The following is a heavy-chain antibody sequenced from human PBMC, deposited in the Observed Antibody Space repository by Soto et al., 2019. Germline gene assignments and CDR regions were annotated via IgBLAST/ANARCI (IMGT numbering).Heavy chain of an antibody. CDR3: AGAYCSSTSCPPPSYGMDV. Sequence: ASVKLSCKASGYTFTSYGISWVRQAPGQGLEWMGWTSAYNGNTNYAQKLQRRVTMTTDTSTTTEYMELRSLRSDDTAVYYCAGAYCSSTSCPPPSYGMDVCAEGTKVTVS. V-gene: IGHV1-18*04. CDR2: TSAYNGNT. CDR1: GYTFTSYG. D-gene: IGHD2-2*01. J-gene: IGHJ6*02.